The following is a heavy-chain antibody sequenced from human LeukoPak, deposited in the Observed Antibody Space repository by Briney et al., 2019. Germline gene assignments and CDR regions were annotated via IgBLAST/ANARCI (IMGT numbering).Heavy chain of an antibody. Sequence: GGSLRLSCAASGLTFSSYWMSWVRQAPGKGLEWVANIKQDGSEKYYVDSVKGRLTISRDNAQNSLYLQMNSLRAEDTAIYYCVRDRGTYRPIDYWGQGTLVTVFS. J-gene: IGHJ4*02. CDR1: GLTFSSYW. CDR2: IKQDGSEK. CDR3: VRDRGTYRPIDY. V-gene: IGHV3-7*03. D-gene: IGHD1-26*01.